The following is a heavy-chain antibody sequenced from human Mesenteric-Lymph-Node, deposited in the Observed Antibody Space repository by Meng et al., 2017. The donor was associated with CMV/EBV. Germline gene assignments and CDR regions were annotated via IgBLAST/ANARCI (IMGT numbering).Heavy chain of an antibody. CDR1: RYNFTNYT. D-gene: IGHD3-16*01. V-gene: IGHV1-3*01. J-gene: IGHJ4*02. CDR3: ATEPGYEIYYFDC. Sequence: CRPSRYNFTNYTMHWVRQAPGQRLEWMGWLNLGNTNTRSSQKIWGRVTFTRNTSATTDYMELGSLRSEDTAVYYCATEPGYEIYYFDCWGQGTLVTVSS. CDR2: LNLGNTNT.